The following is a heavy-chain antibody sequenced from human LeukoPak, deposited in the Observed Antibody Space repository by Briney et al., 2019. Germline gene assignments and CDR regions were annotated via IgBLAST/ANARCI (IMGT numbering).Heavy chain of an antibody. D-gene: IGHD6-13*01. CDR3: ARIAAAARKYGMDV. Sequence: PSGTLPLTRPVYGGSFSGYLWNWIRPPPGKGLAWIGEINHSGSTNYNPSLNSRVTIAVDTSKNQFSLKLSSVTAADTAVYYCARIAAAARKYGMDVWGKGTTVTVSS. V-gene: IGHV4-34*01. CDR1: GGSFSGYL. J-gene: IGHJ6*04. CDR2: INHSGST.